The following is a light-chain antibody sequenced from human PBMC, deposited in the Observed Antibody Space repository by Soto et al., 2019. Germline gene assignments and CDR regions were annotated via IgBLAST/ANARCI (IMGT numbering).Light chain of an antibody. J-gene: IGKJ1*01. CDR3: QHYNSYSEA. CDR2: AAS. Sequence: DIQMTQSPSSLSASVGDTVTITCRASQSISSYLNWYQQKPGKAPKLLIYAASSLQSGVPSRFSGSGSGTDFTLTISSLQPEDFATYYCQHYNSYSEALGQGTKVDIK. CDR1: QSISSY. V-gene: IGKV1-39*01.